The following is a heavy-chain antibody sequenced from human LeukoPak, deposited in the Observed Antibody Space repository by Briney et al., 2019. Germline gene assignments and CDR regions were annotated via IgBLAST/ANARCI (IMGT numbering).Heavy chain of an antibody. CDR1: SGSISSYY. Sequence: SETLSLTCTVSSGSISSYYWSWIRQPPGKGLEYIGYVYYTGSTHYNPSLKSRVTLSVDTSKNQFSLKLSSVTAAVTAVYYCARMGADYSWYFDYWGRGILVTVSS. J-gene: IGHJ4*02. D-gene: IGHD1-26*01. CDR2: VYYTGST. V-gene: IGHV4-59*01. CDR3: ARMGADYSWYFDY.